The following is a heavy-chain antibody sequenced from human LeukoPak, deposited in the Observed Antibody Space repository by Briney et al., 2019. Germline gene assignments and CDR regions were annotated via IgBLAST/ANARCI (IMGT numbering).Heavy chain of an antibody. D-gene: IGHD5-24*01. CDR3: ARHSGRDGYNYDY. J-gene: IGHJ4*02. CDR1: GYTFTSYW. V-gene: IGHV5-51*01. Sequence: GESLKISCKGSGYTFTSYWIGWVRRMPGKGLEWMGIIYPGDSDTRYSPSFQGQVTISADKSISTASLQWSSLKASDTAMYYCARHSGRDGYNYDYWGQGTLVTVSS. CDR2: IYPGDSDT.